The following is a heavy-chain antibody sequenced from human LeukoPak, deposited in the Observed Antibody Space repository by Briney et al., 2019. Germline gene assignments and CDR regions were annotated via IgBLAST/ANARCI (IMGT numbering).Heavy chain of an antibody. CDR3: ARAATVTAESAFGY. V-gene: IGHV1-46*01. J-gene: IGHJ4*02. CDR1: GYTFTSYY. D-gene: IGHD4-17*01. Sequence: GASVKVSCKASGYTFTSYYMHWVRQAPGQGLEWMGIINPSGGSTSYAQKFQGRVTMTRDMSTSTVYMELSSLRTEDMAVYYCARAATVTAESAFGYWGQGTLVTVSS. CDR2: INPSGGST.